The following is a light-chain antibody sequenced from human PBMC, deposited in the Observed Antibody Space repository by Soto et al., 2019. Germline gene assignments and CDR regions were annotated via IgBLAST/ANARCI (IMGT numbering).Light chain of an antibody. CDR3: AAWDDSLSGYVV. CDR2: RNN. Sequence: QSVLTQPPSASGTPGQRVTISCSGSSSNIGSYYVYWYQQLPGTAPKLLIYRNNQRPSGVPDRFSGSKSGTSASLAISGLRSEDEADYYCAAWDDSLSGYVVFGGGTKLTVL. CDR1: SSNIGSYY. V-gene: IGLV1-47*01. J-gene: IGLJ2*01.